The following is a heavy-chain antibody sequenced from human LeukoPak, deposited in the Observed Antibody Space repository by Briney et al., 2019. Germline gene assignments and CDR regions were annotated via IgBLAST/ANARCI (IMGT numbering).Heavy chain of an antibody. J-gene: IGHJ3*02. CDR1: GYTFTSYD. CDR2: MNPNSGNT. V-gene: IGHV1-8*03. CDR3: ARDLPDYYDSSGYYTGDAFDI. D-gene: IGHD3-22*01. Sequence: VASVKVSCKASGYTFTSYDINWVRQATGQGLEWMGWMNPNSGNTGYAQKFQGRVTITRNTSISTAYMELSSLRSEDTAVYYCARDLPDYYDSSGYYTGDAFDIWGQGTMVTVSS.